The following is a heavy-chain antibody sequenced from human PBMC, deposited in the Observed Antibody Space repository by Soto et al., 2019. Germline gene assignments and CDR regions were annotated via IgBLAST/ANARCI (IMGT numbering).Heavy chain of an antibody. CDR3: AREGSSSWRNFDS. V-gene: IGHV3-33*01. CDR1: GFTFSSYG. CDR2: IWYDGSNK. J-gene: IGHJ4*02. Sequence: PGGSLRLSCAASGFTFSSYGMHWVRQAPGRGLEWVAVIWYDGSNKYYADSVKGRFTISRDNSKNTLYLQMNSLRAEDTAVYYCAREGSSSWRNFDSWGQGTLVT. D-gene: IGHD6-13*01.